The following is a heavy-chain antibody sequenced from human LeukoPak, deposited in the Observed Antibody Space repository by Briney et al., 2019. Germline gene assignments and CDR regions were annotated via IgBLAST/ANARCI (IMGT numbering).Heavy chain of an antibody. CDR3: ASGLEGAFDP. CDR2: IYYSGST. V-gene: IGHV4-39*01. CDR1: GVSVSSSSYY. J-gene: IGHJ5*02. D-gene: IGHD3-16*01. Sequence: PSETLSLTCTVSGVSVSSSSYYWGWIRQPPGKGLEWIGSIYYSGSTYYNPALKSRVTISVDTSKNQFSLKLSSVTAADTAVYYCASGLEGAFDPWGQGTLVTVSS.